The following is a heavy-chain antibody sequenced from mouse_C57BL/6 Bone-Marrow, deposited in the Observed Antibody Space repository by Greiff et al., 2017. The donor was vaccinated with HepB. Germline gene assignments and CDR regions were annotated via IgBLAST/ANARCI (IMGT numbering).Heavy chain of an antibody. Sequence: EVQLQESEGGLVQPGSSMKLSCTASGFTFSDYYMAWVRQVPEKGLEWVANINYDGSSTYYLDSLKSRFIISRDNAKNILYLQMSSLKSEDTATYYCARERPGSSSFRYFDVGGTGTTVTVSS. CDR3: ARERPGSSSFRYFDV. CDR1: GFTFSDYY. V-gene: IGHV5-16*01. D-gene: IGHD1-1*01. CDR2: INYDGSST. J-gene: IGHJ1*03.